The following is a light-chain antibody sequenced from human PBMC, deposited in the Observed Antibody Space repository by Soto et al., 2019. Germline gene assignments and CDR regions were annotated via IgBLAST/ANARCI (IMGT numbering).Light chain of an antibody. CDR1: QDISNY. CDR2: DAS. Sequence: DIQMTQSASSLSASVGDRVTITCQASQDISNYLNWYQQKPGKAPKLLIYDASNLETGVPSRFSGSGSGTDFTFTISSLKHEDIATYDCQQYDNLPLTFGGGTKVDIK. J-gene: IGKJ4*01. V-gene: IGKV1-33*01. CDR3: QQYDNLPLT.